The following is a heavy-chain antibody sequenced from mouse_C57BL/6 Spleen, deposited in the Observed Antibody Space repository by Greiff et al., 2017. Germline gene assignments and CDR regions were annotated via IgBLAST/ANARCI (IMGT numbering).Heavy chain of an antibody. Sequence: QVQLKQSGPELVKPGASVKISCKASGYAFSSSWMNWVKQRPGKGLEWIGRIYPGDGDTNYNGKFKGKATLTADKSSSTAYMQLSSLTSEDSAVYFCARRGTVVFDYWGQGTTLTVSS. CDR3: ARRGTVVFDY. CDR2: IYPGDGDT. CDR1: GYAFSSSW. D-gene: IGHD1-1*01. V-gene: IGHV1-82*01. J-gene: IGHJ2*01.